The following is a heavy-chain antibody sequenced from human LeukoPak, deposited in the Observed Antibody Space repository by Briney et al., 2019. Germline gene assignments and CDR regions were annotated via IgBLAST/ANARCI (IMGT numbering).Heavy chain of an antibody. CDR2: ISSSGSTI. Sequence: PGGSLRLSCAASGFTFSSYEMDWVRQAPGKGLEWVSYISSSGSTIYYADSVKGRFTISRDNAKNSLCLQMNSLRAEDTAVYYCARVKNHRGIAVAGSDYWGQGTLVTVSS. V-gene: IGHV3-48*03. J-gene: IGHJ4*02. CDR1: GFTFSSYE. CDR3: ARVKNHRGIAVAGSDY. D-gene: IGHD6-13*01.